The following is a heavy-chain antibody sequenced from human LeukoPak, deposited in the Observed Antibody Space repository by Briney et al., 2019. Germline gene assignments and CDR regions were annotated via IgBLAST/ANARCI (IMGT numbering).Heavy chain of an antibody. Sequence: GASVTVSFTASGYSFTMYGISWVRQAPGQGLEWMGWISGFNAYTNYAQKLQGRVTMTTDTSTSTAYMEVRGLRSDDTAVYYCARDHWSHYYGSGGENYFDPWGQGTLVTVSS. CDR1: GYSFTMYG. CDR3: ARDHWSHYYGSGGENYFDP. J-gene: IGHJ5*02. D-gene: IGHD3-10*01. CDR2: ISGFNAYT. V-gene: IGHV1-18*01.